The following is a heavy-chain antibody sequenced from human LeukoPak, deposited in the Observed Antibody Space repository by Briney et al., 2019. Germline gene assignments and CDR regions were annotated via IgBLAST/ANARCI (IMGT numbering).Heavy chain of an antibody. CDR3: ARLEKIAAAGKYFDY. Sequence: SETLSLTCTVSGGSISSSSYYWGWIRQPPGKGLEWIGEINHSGSTNYNPSLKSRVTISVDTSKNQFSLKLSSVTAADTAVYYCARLEKIAAAGKYFDYWGQGTLVTVSS. CDR1: GGSISSSSYY. D-gene: IGHD6-13*01. CDR2: INHSGST. J-gene: IGHJ4*02. V-gene: IGHV4-39*07.